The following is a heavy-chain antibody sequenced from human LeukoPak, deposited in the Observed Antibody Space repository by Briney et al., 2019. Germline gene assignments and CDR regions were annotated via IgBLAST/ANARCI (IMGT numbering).Heavy chain of an antibody. J-gene: IGHJ4*02. CDR3: AKVASEWSTLSF. CDR1: GFTLSSFW. V-gene: IGHV3-23*01. D-gene: IGHD2-21*01. CDR2: ISNSGSAT. Sequence: GGSLRLSCAASGFTLSSFWMTWVRQAPGKGLEWVSAISNSGSATYYADSVKGRFTISRDNSESTLFLQMNSLRAEDTAVYYCAKVASEWSTLSFWGQGTLVTVSS.